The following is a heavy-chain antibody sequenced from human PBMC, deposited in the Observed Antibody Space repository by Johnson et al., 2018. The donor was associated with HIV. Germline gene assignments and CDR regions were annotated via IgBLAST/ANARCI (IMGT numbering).Heavy chain of an antibody. V-gene: IGHV3-30*18. Sequence: QMLLVESGGVVVQPGGSLRLSCAASGFTFSNAWMSWVRQAPGKGLEWVAVISYDGSNKYYADSVKGRFPISRDNSKNTLYLQMHRLRAEDTAVYYCAKDLTPYSLCVDAFDIWGQGTMVTVSS. CDR2: ISYDGSNK. CDR3: AKDLTPYSLCVDAFDI. J-gene: IGHJ3*02. CDR1: GFTFSNAW. D-gene: IGHD4-11*01.